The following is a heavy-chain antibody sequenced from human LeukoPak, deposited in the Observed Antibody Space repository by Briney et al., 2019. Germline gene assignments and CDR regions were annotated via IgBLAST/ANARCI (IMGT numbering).Heavy chain of an antibody. CDR3: AGPGYYDSSTSWFDP. Sequence: GGSLRLSCVASGFTFSTYTMNWIRQAPGKGLEWVSGSIGSGGSAFYADSVKGRFTISRDNAKNTVYLQMNSLRAEDTAVYYCAGPGYYDSSTSWFDPWGQGTLVTVSS. CDR1: GFTFSTYT. J-gene: IGHJ5*02. V-gene: IGHV3-23*01. CDR2: SIGSGGSA. D-gene: IGHD3-22*01.